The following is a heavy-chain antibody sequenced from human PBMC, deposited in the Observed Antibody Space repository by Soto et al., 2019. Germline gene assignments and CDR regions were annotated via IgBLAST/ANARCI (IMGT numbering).Heavy chain of an antibody. D-gene: IGHD1-26*01. J-gene: IGHJ4*01. CDR2: INHSGST. V-gene: IGHV4-34*01. CDR1: GGSFSGYY. CDR3: ASAPQSGSFYAY. Sequence: SETLSLTCAVYGGSFSGYYLSWIRQPPGKGLEWIGEINHSGSTNYNPSLKSRVTISVDRSKNQFSLKLSSVSAADTAVYYCASAPQSGSFYAYWGQGTLVTVSS.